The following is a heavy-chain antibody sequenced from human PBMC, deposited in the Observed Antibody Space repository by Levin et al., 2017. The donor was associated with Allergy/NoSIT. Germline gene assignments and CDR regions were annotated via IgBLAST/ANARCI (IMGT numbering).Heavy chain of an antibody. D-gene: IGHD3-22*01. J-gene: IGHJ3*01. CDR1: GYTFTSYY. CDR3: ARGREYYDRGNPTKGSERNDAFDL. Sequence: ASVKVSCKASGYTFTSYYMHWVRQAPGQGLEWMGIINPSGGSTSYAQKFQGRVTMTRDTSTSTVYMELSSLRSEDTAVYYCARGREYYDRGNPTKGSERNDAFDLWGQGTMVTVSS. CDR2: INPSGGST. V-gene: IGHV1-46*01.